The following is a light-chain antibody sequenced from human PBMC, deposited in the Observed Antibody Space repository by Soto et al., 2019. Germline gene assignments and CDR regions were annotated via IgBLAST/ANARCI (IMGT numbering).Light chain of an antibody. CDR3: HRYGSSPPT. J-gene: IGKJ1*01. V-gene: IGKV3-20*01. CDR2: GAS. Sequence: EIVLTQSPGTLSLSPGERATLSCRASRSVTNNYVAWYQRKPGQAPRLLIYGASSRATDIPGRFSGTGSGTDFSLTITRLEPEDFAVYYCHRYGSSPPTFGQGTKVEI. CDR1: RSVTNNY.